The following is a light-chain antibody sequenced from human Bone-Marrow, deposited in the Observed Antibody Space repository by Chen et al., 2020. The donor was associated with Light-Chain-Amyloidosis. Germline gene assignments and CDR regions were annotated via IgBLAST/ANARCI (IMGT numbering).Light chain of an antibody. J-gene: IGLJ2*01. CDR1: DLPTKY. CDR2: RDT. CDR3: QSADSSGTYEVI. Sequence: SYELTQPPSVSVSPGQTARITCSGDDLPTKYAYWYQQKPGQAPVLVIHRDTERPSGISARFSVSSSGTKATLTISGVQAEDEADYHCQSADSSGTYEVIFGGGTKLTVL. V-gene: IGLV3-25*03.